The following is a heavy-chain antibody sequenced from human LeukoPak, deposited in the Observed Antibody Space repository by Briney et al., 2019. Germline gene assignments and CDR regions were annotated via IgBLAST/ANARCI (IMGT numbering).Heavy chain of an antibody. CDR3: ARAPYSSSWTFDY. V-gene: IGHV3-74*01. Sequence: GGSLRLSCAASGFTFSRHWMHWVRQAPGKGPVWVSRINGDGSSTNYADSVEGRLTISRDNAKDTLYLQMNSLRVEDTAVYYCARAPYSSSWTFDYWGQGTLVTVSS. CDR2: INGDGSST. D-gene: IGHD6-13*01. J-gene: IGHJ4*02. CDR1: GFTFSRHW.